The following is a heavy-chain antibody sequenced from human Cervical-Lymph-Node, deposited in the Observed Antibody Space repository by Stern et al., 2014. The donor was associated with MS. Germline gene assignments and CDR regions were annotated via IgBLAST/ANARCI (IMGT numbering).Heavy chain of an antibody. D-gene: IGHD3-16*02. CDR3: ARATSDYIWGTYRFLDS. Sequence: QLVQSGAEVKKPGSSVKVSCKASGGTISNYIIGWVRQAPGQGLAWMGGIIPMFGIANYAEKFQDRVTITADESTSTAYMDLSSLRSEDTAVYYCARATSDYIWGTYRFLDSWGQGTLVIVSS. CDR1: GGTISNYI. CDR2: IIPMFGIA. V-gene: IGHV1-69*01. J-gene: IGHJ4*02.